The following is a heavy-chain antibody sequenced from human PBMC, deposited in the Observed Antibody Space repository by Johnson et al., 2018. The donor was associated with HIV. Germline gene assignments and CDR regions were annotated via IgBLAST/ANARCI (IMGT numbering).Heavy chain of an antibody. CDR1: GFTFSSYG. V-gene: IGHV3-30*02. D-gene: IGHD2-15*01. CDR3: ARYCSGGSCYSVWQKNYAFDM. Sequence: QVQLVESGGGVVQPGGSLRLSCAASGFTFSSYGMHWVRQAPGKGLEWVAFIRYDGSNKYYADSVKGRFTISRDNSKNTLYLQLNSLRAEDTAVYYCARYCSGGSCYSVWQKNYAFDMWGQGTMVTVSS. J-gene: IGHJ3*02. CDR2: IRYDGSNK.